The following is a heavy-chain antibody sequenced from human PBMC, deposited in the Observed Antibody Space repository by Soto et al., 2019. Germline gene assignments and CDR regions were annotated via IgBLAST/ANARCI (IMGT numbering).Heavy chain of an antibody. D-gene: IGHD1-1*01. J-gene: IGHJ4*02. CDR1: GGTFSSYA. Sequence: QVQLVQSGAEVKKPGSSVKVSCKASGGTFSSYAISWVRQAPGQGLEWMGGIIPIFGTANYAQKFQGRVTITADESTSTAYMELSSLSAEDTAVYYCAREELERLHYFDYWGQGTLVTVSS. V-gene: IGHV1-69*12. CDR2: IIPIFGTA. CDR3: AREELERLHYFDY.